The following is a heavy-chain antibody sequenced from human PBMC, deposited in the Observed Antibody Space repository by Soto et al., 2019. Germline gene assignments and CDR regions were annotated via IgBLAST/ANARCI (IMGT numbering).Heavy chain of an antibody. J-gene: IGHJ3*02. Sequence: ESGGGVVQPGRSLRLSCAASGFTFSSYAMHWVRQAPGKGLEWVAVISYDGSNKYYADSVKGRFTISRDNSKNTLYLQMNSLRAEDTAVYYCARAQQYCSGGSCYFQWDAFDIWGQGTMVTVPS. CDR3: ARAQQYCSGGSCYFQWDAFDI. CDR2: ISYDGSNK. V-gene: IGHV3-30-3*01. CDR1: GFTFSSYA. D-gene: IGHD2-15*01.